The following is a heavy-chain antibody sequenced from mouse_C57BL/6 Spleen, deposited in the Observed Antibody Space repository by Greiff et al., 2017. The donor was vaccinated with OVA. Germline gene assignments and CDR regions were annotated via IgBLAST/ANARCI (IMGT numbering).Heavy chain of an antibody. CDR1: GYAFSSYW. D-gene: IGHD1-1*01. J-gene: IGHJ3*01. V-gene: IGHV1-80*01. CDR3: AILRFAY. CDR2: IYPGDGDT. Sequence: QVQLQQSGAELVKPGASVKISCKASGYAFSSYWMNWVKPRPGKGLEWIGPIYPGDGDTNYNGKLKGKATLTSDKSSSTAYMQLSSLTSEDSAFYFCAILRFAYWGQGTLVTGSA.